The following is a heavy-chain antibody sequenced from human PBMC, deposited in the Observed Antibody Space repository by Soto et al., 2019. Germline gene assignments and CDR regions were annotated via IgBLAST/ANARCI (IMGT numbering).Heavy chain of an antibody. CDR1: GFTFSSYS. D-gene: IGHD2-2*01. Sequence: GGSLRLSCAASGFTFSSYSMSWVRQAPGKGLEWVANIKQDGSEKYYVDSVKGRFTISRDNAKNSLYLQMNSLRAEDTAVYYCARSRPNIVVVPAASSYNWFDPWGQGTLVTVSS. J-gene: IGHJ5*02. CDR3: ARSRPNIVVVPAASSYNWFDP. V-gene: IGHV3-7*05. CDR2: IKQDGSEK.